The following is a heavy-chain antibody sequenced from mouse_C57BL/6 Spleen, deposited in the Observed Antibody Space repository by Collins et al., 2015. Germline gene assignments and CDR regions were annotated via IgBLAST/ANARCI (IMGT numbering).Heavy chain of an antibody. Sequence: QVQLQQSGAELARPGASVKLSCKASGYTFTSYWMQWVKQRPGQGLEWIGAIYPGDGDTRYTQKFKGKATLTADKSSSTAYMQLSSLASEDSAVYYCARSSSLTGPFDYWGQGTTLTVSS. J-gene: IGHJ2*01. CDR1: GYTFTSYW. V-gene: IGHV1-87*01. CDR3: ARSSSLTGPFDY. D-gene: IGHD4-1*01. CDR2: IYPGDGDT.